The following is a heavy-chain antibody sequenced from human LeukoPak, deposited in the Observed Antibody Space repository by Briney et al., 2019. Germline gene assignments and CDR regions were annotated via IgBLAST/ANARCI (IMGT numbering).Heavy chain of an antibody. V-gene: IGHV1-2*04. D-gene: IGHD6-6*01. J-gene: IGHJ4*02. CDR2: INPNSGGT. CDR1: GYTFTGYY. Sequence: EASVKVSCKASGYTFTGYYMHWVRQAPGQGLEWMGWINPNSGGTNYAQKFQGWVTMTRDTSISTAYMELSRLRSDDTAVYYCARDLHSSSHLAHWGQGTLVTVSS. CDR3: ARDLHSSSHLAH.